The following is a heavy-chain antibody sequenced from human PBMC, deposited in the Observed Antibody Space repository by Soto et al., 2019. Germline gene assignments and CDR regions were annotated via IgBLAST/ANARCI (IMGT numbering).Heavy chain of an antibody. D-gene: IGHD1-1*01. CDR2: IYNSGRH. Sequence: SETLSLTCTVSGGFIWGWIRQSPDKGLEWIGYIYNSGRHNYNPSLESRLTISIDTSKNQFSLRLASVTAADTAVYYCARTLPNRQLFDSWSQGTLVTV. CDR1: GGFI. V-gene: IGHV4-59*01. CDR3: ARTLPNRQLFDS. J-gene: IGHJ4*02.